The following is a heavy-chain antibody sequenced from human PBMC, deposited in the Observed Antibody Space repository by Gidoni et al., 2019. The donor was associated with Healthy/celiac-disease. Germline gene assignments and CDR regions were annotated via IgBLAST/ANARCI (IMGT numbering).Heavy chain of an antibody. J-gene: IGHJ3*02. Sequence: QVQLVESGGDVVQPGRSLRLSCAASGFTFSSYGMPWVRQAPGKGLEWVAVIWYDGSNKYYADSVKGRFTISRDNSKNTLYLQMNSLRAEDTAVYYCARPRGYIVATTELDAFDIWGQGTMVTVSS. V-gene: IGHV3-33*01. CDR2: IWYDGSNK. CDR3: ARPRGYIVATTELDAFDI. D-gene: IGHD5-12*01. CDR1: GFTFSSYG.